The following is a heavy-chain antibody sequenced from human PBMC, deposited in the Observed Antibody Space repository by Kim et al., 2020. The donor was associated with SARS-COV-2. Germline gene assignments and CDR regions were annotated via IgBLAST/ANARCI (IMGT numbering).Heavy chain of an antibody. V-gene: IGHV4-59*01. J-gene: IGHJ4*02. Sequence: SETLSLTCSVSGGSLRGYYWSWIRQPPGEGLEWLGYISDGGNTNYNPSLKSRITMSVDTSKIQFSLEVRSVTAADTAVYYCARSLYRSNFGFDYWGQGSLVSVSS. D-gene: IGHD6-13*01. CDR1: GGSLRGYY. CDR3: ARSLYRSNFGFDY. CDR2: ISDGGNT.